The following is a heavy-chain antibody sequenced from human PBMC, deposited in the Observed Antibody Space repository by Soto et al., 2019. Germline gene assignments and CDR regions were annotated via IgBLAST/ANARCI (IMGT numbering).Heavy chain of an antibody. CDR2: IYHTETT. V-gene: IGHV4-4*02. CDR1: GDSVSSSFW. Sequence: PSETLSLTCAVSGDSVSSSFWWTWVRQPPGKGLEWIGEIYHTETTNYAPSLKSRVTISLDKSMNQFSLRFNSVTPADTAVYYCARYDFGTFDNWGQGIRVP. J-gene: IGHJ4*02. CDR3: ARYDFGTFDN. D-gene: IGHD4-17*01.